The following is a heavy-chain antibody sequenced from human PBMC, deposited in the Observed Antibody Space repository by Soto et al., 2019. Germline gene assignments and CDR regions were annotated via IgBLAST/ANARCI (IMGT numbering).Heavy chain of an antibody. CDR2: IIPILGIA. CDR3: ARDAYSSRWTPAPFDY. CDR1: GGTFSSYT. Sequence: SVKVSCKASGGTFSSYTISWVRQAPGQGLEWMGRIIPILGIANYAQKFQVRVTITADKSTSTAYMELSSLRSEDTAVYYCARDAYSSRWTPAPFDYWGQGTLVTVSS. V-gene: IGHV1-69*04. D-gene: IGHD6-13*01. J-gene: IGHJ4*02.